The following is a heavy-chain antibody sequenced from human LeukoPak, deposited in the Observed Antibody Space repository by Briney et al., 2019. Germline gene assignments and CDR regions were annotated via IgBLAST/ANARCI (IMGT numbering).Heavy chain of an antibody. CDR2: ISGSGGTT. D-gene: IGHD1-1*01. V-gene: IGHV3-23*01. J-gene: IGHJ3*02. Sequence: GGSLRLSCAASGFTFNNYAMGWVRQAPGKGLEWVSSISGSGGTTYYADSVKGRFTISRDNSENTLYLQMSSLRAEDTALYYCAKGRASTPYDSFDIWGQGTMVTVSS. CDR3: AKGRASTPYDSFDI. CDR1: GFTFNNYA.